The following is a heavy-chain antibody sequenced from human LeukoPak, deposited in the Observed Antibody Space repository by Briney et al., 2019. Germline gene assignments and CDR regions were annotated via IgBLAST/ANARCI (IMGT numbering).Heavy chain of an antibody. D-gene: IGHD3-22*01. CDR3: ARSYYDSSGPSAWYFDL. J-gene: IGHJ2*01. CDR1: GFIFSNYW. Sequence: GSLSLSCAASGFIFSNYWMSWVRQAPGKGLEWVANIKEDESEKFYVDSVKGRFTISRDNAKNSLYLQMNSLRAEDTALYYCARSYYDSSGPSAWYFDLWGRGTLVTVSS. CDR2: IKEDESEK. V-gene: IGHV3-7*03.